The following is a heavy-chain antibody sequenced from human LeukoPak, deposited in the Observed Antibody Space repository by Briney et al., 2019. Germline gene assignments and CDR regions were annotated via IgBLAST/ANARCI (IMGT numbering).Heavy chain of an antibody. D-gene: IGHD6-13*01. CDR2: ISAYNGNT. CDR1: GYTFTSYG. J-gene: IGHJ4*02. Sequence: ASVTVSCKASGYTFTSYGLRWVRQAPGQGLEWMGWISAYNGNTNYAQKLQGRVTMTTDTSTSTAYMELRSLRSDDTAVYYCARVHGEEQQDYWGQGTLVTVSS. V-gene: IGHV1-18*01. CDR3: ARVHGEEQQDY.